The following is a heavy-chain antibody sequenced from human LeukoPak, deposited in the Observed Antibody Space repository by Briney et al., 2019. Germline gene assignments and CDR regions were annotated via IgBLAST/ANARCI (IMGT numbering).Heavy chain of an antibody. CDR3: ARLAVSGWYVNY. CDR1: GDSISSSSYY. CDR2: IYYSGST. V-gene: IGHV4-39*01. Sequence: SETLSLTCTVSGDSISSSSYYWGWIRQPPGKGLEWIGSIYYSGSTYYNPSLKSRVTISVDTSKNQFSLKLSSVTAADTAVYYCARLAVSGWYVNYWGQGTLVTVSS. J-gene: IGHJ4*02. D-gene: IGHD6-19*01.